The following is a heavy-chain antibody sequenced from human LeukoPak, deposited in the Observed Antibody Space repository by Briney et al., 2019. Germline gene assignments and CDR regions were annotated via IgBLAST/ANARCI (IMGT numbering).Heavy chain of an antibody. CDR1: GFTFSSYA. D-gene: IGHD6-6*01. CDR3: ARVGYNSSSWDFDY. Sequence: GGSLRLSCAASGFTFSSYAMHWVRQAPGKGLEWVAVISYDGSNKYYADSVKGRFTISRDNSKNTLYLQMNSLRAEDTAVYYCARVGYNSSSWDFDYWGQGTLVTVSS. V-gene: IGHV3-30-3*01. J-gene: IGHJ4*02. CDR2: ISYDGSNK.